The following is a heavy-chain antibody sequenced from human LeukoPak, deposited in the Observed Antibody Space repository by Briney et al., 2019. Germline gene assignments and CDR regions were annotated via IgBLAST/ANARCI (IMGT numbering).Heavy chain of an antibody. D-gene: IGHD5-18*01. CDR1: GFTFSSYW. J-gene: IGHJ6*03. V-gene: IGHV3-23*01. CDR2: ISGSGGST. Sequence: GGSLRLSCAASGFTFSSYWMSWVRQAPGKGLEWVSAISGSGGSTYYADSVKGRFTISRDNSKNTLYLQMNSLRAEDTAVYYCARDPGYSYGSYYYYYYMDVWGKGTTVTVSS. CDR3: ARDPGYSYGSYYYYYYMDV.